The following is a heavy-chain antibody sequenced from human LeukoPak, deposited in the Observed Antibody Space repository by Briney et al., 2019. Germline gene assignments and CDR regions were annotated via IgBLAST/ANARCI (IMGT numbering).Heavy chain of an antibody. CDR2: INHSGST. D-gene: IGHD6-13*01. CDR3: ARRSSYSSSWYVHFDY. J-gene: IGHJ4*02. V-gene: IGHV4-34*01. CDR1: GGSFSGYY. Sequence: SETLSLTCAVYGGSFSGYYWSWIRQPPGKGLEWIGEINHSGSTNYNPSLKSRVTISVDTSKNQFSLKLSSVTAADTAVYYCARRSSYSSSWYVHFDYWGQGTLVTVSS.